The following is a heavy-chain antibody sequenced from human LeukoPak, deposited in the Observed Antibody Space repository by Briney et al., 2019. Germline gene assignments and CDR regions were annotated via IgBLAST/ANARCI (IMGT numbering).Heavy chain of an antibody. Sequence: GGSLRLSCAASGFTFSSYAMSWVRQAPGKGLEWVAVIWYDGSNKYYADSVKGRFTISRDNSKNTLYLQMNSLRAEDTAVYYCARCNSGGVIHNWFDPWGQGTLVTVSS. CDR2: IWYDGSNK. J-gene: IGHJ5*02. CDR1: GFTFSSYA. V-gene: IGHV3-33*08. CDR3: ARCNSGGVIHNWFDP. D-gene: IGHD3-16*01.